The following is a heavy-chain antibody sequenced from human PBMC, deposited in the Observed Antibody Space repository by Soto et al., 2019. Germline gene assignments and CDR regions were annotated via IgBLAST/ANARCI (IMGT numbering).Heavy chain of an antibody. CDR3: ARDSQTTVTDLDY. Sequence: GASVKVSCKASGYTFTSYYMHWVRQAPGQGLEWMGIINPNGGSTIYAQKFQGRVTMNRDTSTSTVYMKLSSLRSEDTAVYYCARDSQTTVTDLDYWGQGTLVTVSS. CDR2: INPNGGST. V-gene: IGHV1-46*01. J-gene: IGHJ4*02. CDR1: GYTFTSYY. D-gene: IGHD4-17*01.